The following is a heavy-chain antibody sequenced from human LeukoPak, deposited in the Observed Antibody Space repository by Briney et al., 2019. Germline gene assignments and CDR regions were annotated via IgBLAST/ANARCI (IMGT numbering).Heavy chain of an antibody. D-gene: IGHD3-10*01. V-gene: IGHV3-13*04. CDR1: GFTFSSYD. J-gene: IGHJ6*02. CDR3: ARASGWGMDV. Sequence: GGSLRLSCAASGFTFSSYDMHWVRQPTGRGLEWVSAIGSDGETYYAGSVKGRFTISRENAKQSLYLQMSSLRVGDTAVYYCARASGWGMDVRGQGTTVTVSS. CDR2: IGSDGET.